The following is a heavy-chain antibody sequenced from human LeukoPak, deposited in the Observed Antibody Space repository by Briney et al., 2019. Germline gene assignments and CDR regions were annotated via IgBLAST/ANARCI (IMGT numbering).Heavy chain of an antibody. CDR2: ISSSSTTI. Sequence: PGMSLRLSCVASGFTFSTYGMYWVRQAPGKGLEWVSYISSSSTTIYYADSVKGRFTISRDNARNSLYLQMNSLRDEDTAVYYCARGSAAGTSYWGQGTLVTVSS. V-gene: IGHV3-48*02. J-gene: IGHJ4*02. CDR3: ARGSAAGTSY. D-gene: IGHD6-13*01. CDR1: GFTFSTYG.